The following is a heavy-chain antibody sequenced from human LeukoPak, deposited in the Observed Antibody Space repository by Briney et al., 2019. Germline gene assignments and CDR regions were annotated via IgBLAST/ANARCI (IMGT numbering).Heavy chain of an antibody. V-gene: IGHV6-1*01. D-gene: IGHD5-24*01. Sequence: SQTLSLTCAISGDSVSTNSVAWNWIRQSPSRGLEWLGRTYYRSKWYNDCAGSVKSQITINPDTSKNQFSLQLKSVTPEDTAVYYCARELDGYNSKPLDYWGQGTLVTVSS. CDR1: GDSVSTNSVA. J-gene: IGHJ4*02. CDR3: ARELDGYNSKPLDY. CDR2: TYYRSKWYN.